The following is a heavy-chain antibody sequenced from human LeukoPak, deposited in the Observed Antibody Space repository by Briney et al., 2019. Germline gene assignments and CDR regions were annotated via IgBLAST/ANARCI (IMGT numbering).Heavy chain of an antibody. J-gene: IGHJ4*02. Sequence: GASVKVSCKASGYTFTSYGISWVRQAPGQGLEWMGWINTNTGNPTYAQGFTGRFVFSLDTSVSTAYLQISSLKAEDTAVYYCARAPTIFGVAPIWDYWGQGTLVTVSS. CDR1: GYTFTSYG. V-gene: IGHV7-4-1*02. CDR3: ARAPTIFGVAPIWDY. D-gene: IGHD3-3*01. CDR2: INTNTGNP.